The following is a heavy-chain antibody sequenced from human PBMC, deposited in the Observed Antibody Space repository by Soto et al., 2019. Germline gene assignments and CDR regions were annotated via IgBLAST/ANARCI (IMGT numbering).Heavy chain of an antibody. CDR1: GFIFSNYP. CDR2: VSPSGKST. V-gene: IGHV3-23*01. D-gene: IGHD4-17*01. CDR3: ARDQETTLFSSHYYYYGMDV. Sequence: GGSLRLSCAVSGFIFSNYPMTWVRQAPGKGLEWVSSVSPSGKSTYYADSVKGRFTMSRDNSENSLYLQMNSLRAEDTAVYYCARDQETTLFSSHYYYYGMDVWGQGTTVTVSS. J-gene: IGHJ6*02.